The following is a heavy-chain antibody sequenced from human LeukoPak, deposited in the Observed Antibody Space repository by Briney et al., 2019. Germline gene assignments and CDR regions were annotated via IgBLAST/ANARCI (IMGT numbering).Heavy chain of an antibody. J-gene: IGHJ4*02. CDR3: ARGPITGTTYFDY. Sequence: PGESLRLSCAASGFTFSSYSMNWVRQAPGKGLEWVSVFYVGGATYYADSVKGRFTISRDNAKNSLYLQMNSLRAEDTAVYYCARGPITGTTYFDYWGQGALVTVSS. CDR2: FYVGGAT. CDR1: GFTFSSYS. V-gene: IGHV3-66*01. D-gene: IGHD1-7*01.